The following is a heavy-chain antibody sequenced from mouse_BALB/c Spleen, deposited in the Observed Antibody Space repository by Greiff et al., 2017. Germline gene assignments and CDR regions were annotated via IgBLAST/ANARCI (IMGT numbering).Heavy chain of an antibody. CDR3: ARQRLITTVVDGFAY. D-gene: IGHD1-1*01. CDR1: GYSFTGYY. V-gene: IGHV1-31*01. Sequence: EVQLQESGPELVKPGASVKISCKASGYSFTGYYMHWVKQSHVKSLEWIGRINPYNGATSYNQNFKDKASLTVDKSSNTAYMELHSLTSEDSAVYYCARQRLITTVVDGFAYWGQGTLVTVSA. J-gene: IGHJ3*01. CDR2: INPYNGAT.